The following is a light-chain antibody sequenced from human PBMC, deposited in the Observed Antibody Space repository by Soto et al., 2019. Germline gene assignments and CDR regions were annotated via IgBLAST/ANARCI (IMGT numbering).Light chain of an antibody. CDR2: DAS. V-gene: IGKV3-15*01. Sequence: EIVLTQSPGTLSLSPGERATLSCRASQSVVNTHLAWYHQKPGQAPRLLIYDASTRATGVPARFSGSGSGTEFTLTISSLQSEDSAVYYCQQHNRWPPITFGQGTRLEIK. CDR1: QSVVNTH. CDR3: QQHNRWPPIT. J-gene: IGKJ5*01.